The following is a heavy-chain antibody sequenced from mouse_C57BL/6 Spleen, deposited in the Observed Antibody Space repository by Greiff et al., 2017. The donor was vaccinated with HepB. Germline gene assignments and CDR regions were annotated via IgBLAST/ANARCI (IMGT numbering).Heavy chain of an antibody. CDR1: GFTFSSYT. J-gene: IGHJ1*03. CDR3: ASHYGNHWYFDV. V-gene: IGHV5-9*01. CDR2: ISGGGGNT. D-gene: IGHD2-1*01. Sequence: EVQVVESGGGLVKPGGSLKLSCAASGFTFSSYTMSWVRQTPEKRLEWVATISGGGGNTYYPDSVKGRFTISRDNAKNTLYLQMSSLRSEDTALYYCASHYGNHWYFDVWGTGTTVTVSS.